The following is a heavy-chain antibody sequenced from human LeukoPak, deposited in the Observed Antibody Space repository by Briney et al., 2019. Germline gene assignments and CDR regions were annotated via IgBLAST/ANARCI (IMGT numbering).Heavy chain of an antibody. V-gene: IGHV1-69*05. Sequence: VASVKVSCKASGGTFSSYAISWVRQAPGQGLEWMGGIIPIFGTANYAQKLQGRVTMTTDTSTSTAYMELRSLRSDDTAVYYCARVWINDYALIYWGQGTLVTVSS. D-gene: IGHD4-17*01. CDR1: GGTFSSYA. CDR3: ARVWINDYALIY. CDR2: IIPIFGTA. J-gene: IGHJ4*02.